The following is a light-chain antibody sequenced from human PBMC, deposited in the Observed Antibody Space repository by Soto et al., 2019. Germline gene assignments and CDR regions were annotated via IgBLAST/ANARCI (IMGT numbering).Light chain of an antibody. J-gene: IGKJ1*01. V-gene: IGKV4-1*01. Sequence: DIVVTQSPESLAGSRGERATITCRSSKGPLFSSTHENCLAWYQQKPGQPPRLLIYWASTRESGVPDRFSGSGSGTDFTLTISSLQAEDVALYYCQQYYSPPWTFGQGTKVEIK. CDR1: KGPLFSSTHENC. CDR2: WAS. CDR3: QQYYSPPWT.